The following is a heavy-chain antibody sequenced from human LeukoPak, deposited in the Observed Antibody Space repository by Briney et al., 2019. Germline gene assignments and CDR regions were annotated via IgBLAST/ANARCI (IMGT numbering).Heavy chain of an antibody. CDR1: GYTFTGYY. J-gene: IGHJ4*02. Sequence: ASVKVSCKASGYTFTGYYMHWVRHAPGQGLEWMGWTSAYNGNTNYAQKLQGRVTMTTDTSTSTAYMELRSLRSDDTAVYYCARVRYDILTGYYNDDYWGQGTLVTVSS. V-gene: IGHV1-18*04. CDR3: ARVRYDILTGYYNDDY. D-gene: IGHD3-9*01. CDR2: TSAYNGNT.